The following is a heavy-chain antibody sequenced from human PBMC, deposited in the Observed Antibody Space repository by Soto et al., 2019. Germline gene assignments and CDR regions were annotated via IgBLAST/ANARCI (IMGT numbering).Heavy chain of an antibody. V-gene: IGHV4-31*03. CDR1: GGSISSGGYY. CDR2: IYYSGST. CDR3: ARVWGYAFDI. D-gene: IGHD7-27*01. Sequence: PSETLSLTCTVSGGSISSGGYYWTWIRQHPGKGLQWIGYIYYSGSTYYNPSLKSRVTISVDTSKNQFSLKLSSVTAADTAVYYCARVWGYAFDIWGQGTIVTVSS. J-gene: IGHJ3*02.